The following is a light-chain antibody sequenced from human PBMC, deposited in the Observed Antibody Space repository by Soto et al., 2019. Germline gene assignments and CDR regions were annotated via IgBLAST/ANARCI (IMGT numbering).Light chain of an antibody. Sequence: QPASVSGSPGQSITISCTGTSSDVGGYNYVSWYQQHPGKAPKLMIYDVSNRPSGVSNRFSGSKSGNTASLTISGLQAEDEADYYCSSYTPTSTPPFGGGTKLTVL. CDR3: SSYTPTSTPP. V-gene: IGLV2-14*01. J-gene: IGLJ2*01. CDR1: SSDVGGYNY. CDR2: DVS.